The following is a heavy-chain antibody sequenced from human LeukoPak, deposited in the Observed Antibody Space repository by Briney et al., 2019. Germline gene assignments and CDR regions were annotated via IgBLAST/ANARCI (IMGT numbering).Heavy chain of an antibody. V-gene: IGHV1-18*01. CDR3: ARGGDYFDY. Sequence: ASVKVSCKASGYSFINEGICWVRQAPGQGLEWMAWISTFNGITKYAEKLQGRVTVTTDTSTSTAYMELTSLKTDDTAMYYCARGGDYFDYWGQGTLVIVSS. D-gene: IGHD1-26*01. CDR1: GYSFINEG. J-gene: IGHJ4*02. CDR2: ISTFNGIT.